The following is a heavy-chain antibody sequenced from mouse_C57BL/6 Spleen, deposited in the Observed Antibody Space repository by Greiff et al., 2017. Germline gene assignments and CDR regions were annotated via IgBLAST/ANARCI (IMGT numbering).Heavy chain of an antibody. J-gene: IGHJ2*01. CDR1: GFTFSSYG. CDR2: ISSGGSYT. D-gene: IGHD1-1*01. V-gene: IGHV5-6*01. CDR3: ARHQDYVYFDD. Sequence: EVQGVESGGDLVKPGGSLKLSCAASGFTFSSYGMSWVRQTPDKRLEWVATISSGGSYTYYPDSVKGRFTISRDQAKNTLNRQKSSLKSEYTAMYYGARHQDYVYFDDWGQGTTLTVSS.